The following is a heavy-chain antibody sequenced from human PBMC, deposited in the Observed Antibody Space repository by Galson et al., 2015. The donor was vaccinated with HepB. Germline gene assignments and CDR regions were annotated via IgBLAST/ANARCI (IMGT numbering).Heavy chain of an antibody. CDR1: GFTFSSYG. CDR2: IRYDGSNK. Sequence: SLRLSCAASGFTFSSYGMHWVRQAPGKGLEWVAFIRYDGSNKYYADSVKGRFTISRDNSKNTLYLQMNSLRAEDTAVYYCAKDDAAGTYYYYGMDVWGQGTTVTVSS. V-gene: IGHV3-30*02. J-gene: IGHJ6*02. D-gene: IGHD6-13*01. CDR3: AKDDAAGTYYYYGMDV.